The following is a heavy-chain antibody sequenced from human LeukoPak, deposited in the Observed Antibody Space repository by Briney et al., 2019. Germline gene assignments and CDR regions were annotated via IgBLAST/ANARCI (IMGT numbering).Heavy chain of an antibody. CDR3: ARPYYYDSRIDP. CDR2: TYYSGST. CDR1: GGSISSGDYY. V-gene: IGHV4-30-4*01. D-gene: IGHD3-22*01. J-gene: IGHJ5*02. Sequence: PSETLSLTCTVSGGSISSGDYYGSWIRQPPGKGLEWIGYTYYSGSTYYNPSLKNRVSISVDTSKNQFSLNLSSVTAADTAVYYCARPYYYDSRIDPWGQGTLVTVSS.